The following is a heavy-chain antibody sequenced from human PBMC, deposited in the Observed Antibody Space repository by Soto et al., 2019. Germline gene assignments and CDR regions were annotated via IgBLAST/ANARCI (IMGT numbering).Heavy chain of an antibody. CDR3: ARRENNWFDP. CDR2: IYYSGST. Sequence: SLTCGVSGGSISSSDYYWGWIRQPPGKGLEWIGSIYYSGSTYYNPSLKSRVTISVDTSKNQFSLKLSSVTAADTAVYYCARRENNWFDPWGQGTLVTVSS. CDR1: GGSISSSDYY. V-gene: IGHV4-39*01. J-gene: IGHJ5*02.